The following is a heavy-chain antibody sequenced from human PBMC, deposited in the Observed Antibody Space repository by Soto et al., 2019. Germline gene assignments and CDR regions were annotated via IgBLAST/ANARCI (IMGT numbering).Heavy chain of an antibody. CDR2: IIPIFGTA. V-gene: IGHV1-69*01. CDR1: GGTISSYA. Sequence: SVTLSCKASGGTISSYAISWARPAHTTVLEWMGGIIPIFGTANYAQKFQGRVTITADESTSTAYMELSSLRSEDTAVYYCARTPYYYDSSGYYRHFDDWVQGTLVTVSS. J-gene: IGHJ4*02. CDR3: ARTPYYYDSSGYYRHFDD. D-gene: IGHD3-22*01.